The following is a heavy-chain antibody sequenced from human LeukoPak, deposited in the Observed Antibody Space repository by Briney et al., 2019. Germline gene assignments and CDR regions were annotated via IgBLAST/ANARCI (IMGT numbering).Heavy chain of an antibody. Sequence: ASVKVSCKASGYTFTGYYMHWVRPAPGQGLEWMGWINPNSGGTNYAQKFQGRVTMTRDTSISTAYMELSRLRSDDTAVYYCASIGSGSPGGRYYYYGMDVWGQGTTVTVSS. J-gene: IGHJ6*02. CDR2: INPNSGGT. CDR3: ASIGSGSPGGRYYYYGMDV. V-gene: IGHV1-2*02. D-gene: IGHD3-10*01. CDR1: GYTFTGYY.